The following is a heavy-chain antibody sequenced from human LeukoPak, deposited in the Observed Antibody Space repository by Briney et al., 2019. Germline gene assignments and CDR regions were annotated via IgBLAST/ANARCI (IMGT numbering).Heavy chain of an antibody. CDR1: GGSFSTYY. Sequence: SETLSFTCTVSGGSFSTYYWSWIRQPAGKGLEWIGRIYTSGSTNYDPSLKSRVTISLDTSKHQFSLKLSSVTAADTAVYYCARDRSGGNGFCDYWGQGTLVTVSS. D-gene: IGHD4-23*01. CDR3: ARDRSGGNGFCDY. CDR2: IYTSGST. J-gene: IGHJ4*02. V-gene: IGHV4-4*07.